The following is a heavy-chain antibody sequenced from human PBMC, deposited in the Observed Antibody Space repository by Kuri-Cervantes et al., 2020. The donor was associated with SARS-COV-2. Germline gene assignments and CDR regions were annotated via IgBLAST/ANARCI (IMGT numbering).Heavy chain of an antibody. CDR1: GFTFSSYG. CDR3: ARTRGSYYTDAFDL. CDR2: IRGSGIIT. V-gene: IGHV3-23*01. J-gene: IGHJ3*01. Sequence: GGSLRLSCAASGFTFSSYGMHWVRQSPGRGLEWVSSIRGSGIITYYADSVRGRFSISRDNSKNTMYLHINSLRAEDTAVYYCARTRGSYYTDAFDLWGQGTMVTVSS. D-gene: IGHD1-26*01.